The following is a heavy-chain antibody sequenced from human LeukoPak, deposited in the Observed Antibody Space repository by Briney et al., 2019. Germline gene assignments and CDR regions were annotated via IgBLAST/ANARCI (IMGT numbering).Heavy chain of an antibody. Sequence: GGSLRPSCAASGFTFSSYGMHWVRQAPGKGLEWVAVIWYDGSNKYYADFVKGRFTISRDNSKNTLYLQMNSLRAEDTAVYYCAKKGVGATVRFYFDYWGQGTLVTVSS. J-gene: IGHJ4*02. V-gene: IGHV3-33*06. CDR1: GFTFSSYG. CDR3: AKKGVGATVRFYFDY. CDR2: IWYDGSNK. D-gene: IGHD1-26*01.